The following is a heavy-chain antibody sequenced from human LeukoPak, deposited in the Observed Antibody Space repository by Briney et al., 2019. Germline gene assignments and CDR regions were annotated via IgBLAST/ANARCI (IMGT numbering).Heavy chain of an antibody. CDR3: ARDQLRFLEWLFPFDY. V-gene: IGHV1-2*02. D-gene: IGHD3-3*01. Sequence: ASVKVSCKASGYTFTSYDINWVRQATGQGLEWMGWMNPNSGGTNYAQKFQGRVTMTRDTSISTAYMELSRLRSDDTAVYYCARDQLRFLEWLFPFDYWGQGTLVTVSS. J-gene: IGHJ4*02. CDR1: GYTFTSYD. CDR2: MNPNSGGT.